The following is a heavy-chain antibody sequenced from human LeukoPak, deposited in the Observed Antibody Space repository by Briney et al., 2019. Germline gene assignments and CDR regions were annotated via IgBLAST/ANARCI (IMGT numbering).Heavy chain of an antibody. CDR2: ISMSNFYI. J-gene: IGHJ6*03. Sequence: PGGSLRLSCAASGFTFSSYAMSWVRQAPGKGLEWVASISMSNFYIYYADSVKGRFTISRDNAKNSLYLQMNSLRADDTAVYFCARDPSPRTTYYYYYMDVWGTGTTVTVSS. CDR1: GFTFSSYA. V-gene: IGHV3-21*01. CDR3: ARDPSPRTTYYYYYMDV. D-gene: IGHD2-2*01.